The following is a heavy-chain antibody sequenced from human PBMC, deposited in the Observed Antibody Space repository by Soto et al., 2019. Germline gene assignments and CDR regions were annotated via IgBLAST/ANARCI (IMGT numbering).Heavy chain of an antibody. CDR2: IYSGDST. Sequence: GGSLRLSCVASGFTVTNHHMSWVRQAPGKGLEWISIIYSGDSTKYADSVRGRFTISRDNSKNTVYLQMNNLRVEDTAVYYCASHRITVFWPGYFDYWGPGTLVTVSS. J-gene: IGHJ4*02. CDR3: ASHRITVFWPGYFDY. CDR1: GFTVTNHH. D-gene: IGHD3-9*01. V-gene: IGHV3-66*04.